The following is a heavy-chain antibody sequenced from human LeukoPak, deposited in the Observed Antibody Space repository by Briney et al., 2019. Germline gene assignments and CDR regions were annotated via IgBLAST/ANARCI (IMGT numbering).Heavy chain of an antibody. D-gene: IGHD2-2*01. V-gene: IGHV3-23*01. J-gene: IGHJ5*02. CDR1: GFTFSSYA. Sequence: PGGSLRLSCAASGFTFSSYAMSWVRQAPGKGLEWVPAISGSGGSTYYADSVKGRFTISRDNSKNTLYLQMNSLRAEDTAVYYCANTLDCSSTSCYAGWFDPWGQGTLVTVSS. CDR2: ISGSGGST. CDR3: ANTLDCSSTSCYAGWFDP.